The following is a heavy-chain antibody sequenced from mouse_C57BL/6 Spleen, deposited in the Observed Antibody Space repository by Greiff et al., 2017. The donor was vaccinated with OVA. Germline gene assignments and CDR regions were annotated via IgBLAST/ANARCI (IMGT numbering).Heavy chain of an antibody. V-gene: IGHV1-7*01. Sequence: QVQLQQSGAELAKPGASVKLSCKASGSTFTSYWMHWVKQRPGQGLEWIGYINPSSGSTKYNQKFKDTSTFTADKSSSTAYMQLSSLTYEDSAVYYCARGKDSSGYEYYFDYWGQGTTLTVSS. CDR3: ARGKDSSGYEYYFDY. D-gene: IGHD3-2*02. CDR1: GSTFTSYW. J-gene: IGHJ2*01. CDR2: INPSSGST.